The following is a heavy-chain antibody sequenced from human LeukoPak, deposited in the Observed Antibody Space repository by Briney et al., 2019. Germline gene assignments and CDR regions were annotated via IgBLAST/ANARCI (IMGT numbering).Heavy chain of an antibody. D-gene: IGHD2-2*01. CDR1: GFTFSSYW. Sequence: GGSLRLSCAASGFTFSSYWMSWVRQAPGKGLEWVANIKQDGSEKYYVDSVKGRFTTSRDNAKNSLYPQMNSLRAEDTAVYYCSRIPHCSSTSCRDYYYYYMDVWGKGTTVTVSS. J-gene: IGHJ6*03. CDR2: IKQDGSEK. V-gene: IGHV3-7*01. CDR3: SRIPHCSSTSCRDYYYYYMDV.